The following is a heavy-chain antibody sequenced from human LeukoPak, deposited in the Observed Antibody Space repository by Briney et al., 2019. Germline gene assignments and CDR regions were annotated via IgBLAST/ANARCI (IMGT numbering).Heavy chain of an antibody. J-gene: IGHJ4*02. CDR1: GFTFTGSA. CDR2: IRSRTNNYAT. V-gene: IGHV3-73*01. CDR3: TRHQCTSTSCSRDY. D-gene: IGHD2-2*01. Sequence: GGSLRLSCEASGFTFTGSAIHWVRQASGKGLEWLGRIRSRTNNYATAYAASVKGRFNISRDDSNNTAYLQMNSLKTEDTAVYYCTRHQCTSTSCSRDYWGQGTLVTVSS.